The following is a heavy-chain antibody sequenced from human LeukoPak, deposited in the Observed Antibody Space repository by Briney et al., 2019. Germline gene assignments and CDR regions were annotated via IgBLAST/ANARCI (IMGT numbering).Heavy chain of an antibody. CDR2: MNPNSDNT. Sequence: ASVKLSCKASGSTFSSYDINWVRQATGPGLGWMGRMNPNSDNTGYAQKFQGRVTMTRNTSISTGYMELSSLRSEDTAVYYCSLWFWELLRLDYWGQGTLVTVSS. CDR1: GSTFSSYD. D-gene: IGHD3-10*01. V-gene: IGHV1-8*01. J-gene: IGHJ4*02. CDR3: SLWFWELLRLDY.